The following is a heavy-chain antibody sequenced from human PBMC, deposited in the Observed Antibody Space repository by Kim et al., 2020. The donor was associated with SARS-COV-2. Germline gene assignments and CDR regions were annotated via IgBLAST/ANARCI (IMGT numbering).Heavy chain of an antibody. CDR1: GFSFSDYY. CDR2: ITRGSTYR. V-gene: IGHV3-11*06. J-gene: IGHJ4*02. CDR3: ARMGAP. Sequence: GGSLRLSCAASGFSFSDYYMSWMRQAPGKGLEWVSYITRGSTYRDYAFSVKGRFTISRDDAQNSLYLQMNSLRADDTAVYYCARMGAPWGQGTLVTVSS.